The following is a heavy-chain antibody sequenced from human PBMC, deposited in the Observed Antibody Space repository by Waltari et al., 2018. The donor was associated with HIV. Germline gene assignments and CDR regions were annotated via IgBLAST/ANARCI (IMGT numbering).Heavy chain of an antibody. CDR3: TKGRRGALFGDE. CDR2: MNPDNGDA. CDR1: GYPFIDSD. D-gene: IGHD3-3*01. J-gene: IGHJ4*02. Sequence: VQPVQSGAEIKKTRASVRVSCKASGYPFIDSDINRVRRAPGRGLEWVGWMNPDNGDAGYGHKFKGRFSLTRDTSTDTAYMDVTNLKPEDTAIYYCTKGRRGALFGDEWGQGTLVTVSS. V-gene: IGHV1-8*02.